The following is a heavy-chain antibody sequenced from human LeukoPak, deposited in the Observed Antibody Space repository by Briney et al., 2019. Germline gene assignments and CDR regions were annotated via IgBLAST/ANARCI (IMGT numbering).Heavy chain of an antibody. CDR2: IWYDGSNK. D-gene: IGHD6-19*01. Sequence: PGGSLRLSCAASGFTFSSYAMTWVRQAPGKGLEWVALIWYDGSNKYYADSVKGRFTISRDSSKNTLYLEMSSLRAEDTAVYYCARGRSSGWYNWFDPWGQGTLVTVSS. CDR1: GFTFSSYA. J-gene: IGHJ5*02. CDR3: ARGRSSGWYNWFDP. V-gene: IGHV3-33*08.